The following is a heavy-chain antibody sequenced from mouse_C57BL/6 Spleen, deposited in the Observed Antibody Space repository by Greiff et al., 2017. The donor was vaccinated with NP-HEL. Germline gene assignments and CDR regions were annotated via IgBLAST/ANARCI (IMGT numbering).Heavy chain of an antibody. J-gene: IGHJ2*01. CDR2: IYPGSGST. CDR1: GYTFTSYW. Sequence: VQLQQPGAELVKPGASVKMSCKASGYTFTSYWITWVKQRPGQGLEWIGDIYPGSGSTNYNEKFKSKATLTVDTSSSTAYMQLSSLTSEDSAVYYCARWLTTRGYFDYWGQGTTLTVSS. V-gene: IGHV1-55*01. CDR3: ARWLTTRGYFDY. D-gene: IGHD2-12*01.